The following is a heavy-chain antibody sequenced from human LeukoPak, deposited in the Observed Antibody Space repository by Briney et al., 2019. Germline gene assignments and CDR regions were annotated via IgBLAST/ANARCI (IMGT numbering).Heavy chain of an antibody. CDR1: GGSISSGSYY. CDR3: ARGGSKAAGTFDY. J-gene: IGHJ4*02. CDR2: IYTSGST. V-gene: IGHV4-61*09. D-gene: IGHD6-13*01. Sequence: ASETLSLTCTVSGGSISSGSYYWSWIRQPAGKGLQWIGHIYTSGSTNYDPSLKSRVTMSVDTSKNQFSLKLYSVTAADTAVYYCARGGSKAAGTFDYWGQGTLVSVSS.